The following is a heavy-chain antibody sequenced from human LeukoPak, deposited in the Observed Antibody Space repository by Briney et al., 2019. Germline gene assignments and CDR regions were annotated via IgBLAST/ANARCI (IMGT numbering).Heavy chain of an antibody. Sequence: SQTLSLTRTVSGGSISSSSYNCGWIRHPPGKGLEWIGSIYYSGSTYYNPSLKRRVNISVDTSKNQFSLKRSAVTAADTAVYYWASTPSSSWLYWGQGTLVTVSS. D-gene: IGHD6-13*01. CDR2: IYYSGST. CDR3: ASTPSSSWLY. CDR1: GGSISSSSYN. V-gene: IGHV4-39*01. J-gene: IGHJ4*02.